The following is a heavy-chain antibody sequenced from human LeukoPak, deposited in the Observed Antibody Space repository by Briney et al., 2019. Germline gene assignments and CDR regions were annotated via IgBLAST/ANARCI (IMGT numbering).Heavy chain of an antibody. V-gene: IGHV4-59*08. CDR1: GDSISRHY. CDR2: ISYSGST. Sequence: PSETLSLTCSVSGDSISRHYWSWIRQPPGKGLEWIGYISYSGSTRYNPSFQSRVTISMEMSKTHFSLKLTSVTAADTAVYYCTRLLNNDNAGDPDTFDIWGPATMVTVSS. J-gene: IGHJ3*02. CDR3: TRLLNNDNAGDPDTFDI. D-gene: IGHD4-17*01.